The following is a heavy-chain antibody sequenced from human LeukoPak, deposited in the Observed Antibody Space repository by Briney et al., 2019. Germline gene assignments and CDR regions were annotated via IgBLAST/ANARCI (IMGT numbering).Heavy chain of an antibody. CDR3: ARALWGGYFDY. CDR1: GGSISSGSYY. D-gene: IGHD1-26*01. V-gene: IGHV4-61*02. CDR2: IYTSGST. J-gene: IGHJ4*02. Sequence: PSETLSLTCTVSGGSISSGSYYWSWIRQPAGKGLEWIGRIYTSGSTNYNPSLKSRVTISVDTSKNQFSLKLSSVTAADTAVYYCARALWGGYFDYWGQGTLVTVSS.